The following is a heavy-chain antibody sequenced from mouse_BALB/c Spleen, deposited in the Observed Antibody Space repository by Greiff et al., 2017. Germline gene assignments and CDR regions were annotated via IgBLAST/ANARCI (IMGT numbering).Heavy chain of an antibody. Sequence: DVQLQESGGGLVQPGGSLRLSCATSGFTFTDYYMSWVRQPPGKALEWLGFIRNKANGYTTEYSASVKGRFTISRDNSQSILYLQMNTLRAEDSATYYCARVYYEYDGPYFDYWGQGTTLTVSS. CDR3: ARVYYEYDGPYFDY. CDR1: GFTFTDYY. CDR2: IRNKANGYTT. J-gene: IGHJ2*01. V-gene: IGHV7-3*02. D-gene: IGHD2-4*01.